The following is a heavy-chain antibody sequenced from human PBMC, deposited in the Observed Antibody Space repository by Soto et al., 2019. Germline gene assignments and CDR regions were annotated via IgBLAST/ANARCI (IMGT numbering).Heavy chain of an antibody. CDR1: GGSVSSGSYY. CDR3: ARDRGLGYCSGGSCPRRYGMDV. Sequence: SETLSLTCTVSGGSVSSGSYYWSWIRQPTGKGREWIGYIYYSGGTNYNPSLKSRVTISVDTSKNQFSLKLSSVTAADTAVYYCARDRGLGYCSGGSCPRRYGMDVWGQGTTVTVSS. CDR2: IYYSGGT. V-gene: IGHV4-61*01. J-gene: IGHJ6*02. D-gene: IGHD2-15*01.